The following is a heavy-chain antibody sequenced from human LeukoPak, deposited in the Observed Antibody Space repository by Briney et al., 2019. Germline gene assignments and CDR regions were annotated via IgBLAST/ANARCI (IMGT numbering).Heavy chain of an antibody. V-gene: IGHV3-23*01. D-gene: IGHD2/OR15-2a*01. CDR1: GFTFSSYA. J-gene: IGHJ6*02. CDR2: ISGSGGST. CDR3: ARGSMADYYYYGMDV. Sequence: GSLRLSCAASGFTFSSYAMSWVRQAPGKGLEWVSAISGSGGSTYYADSVKGRFTISRDNSKNTLYLQMNSLRAEDTAVYYCARGSMADYYYYGMDVWGQGTTVTVSS.